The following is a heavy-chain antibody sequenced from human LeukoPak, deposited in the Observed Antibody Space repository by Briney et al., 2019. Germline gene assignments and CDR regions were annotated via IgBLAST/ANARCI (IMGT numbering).Heavy chain of an antibody. J-gene: IGHJ4*02. CDR2: IIYTGNT. Sequence: PSETLSLTCTASGGSISSTSYYWGWIRRPPGRGLEWIGGIIYTGNTKYNPSLKSRVTISVDTTKNQFSLKLSSVTAADTAVYYCARLRYYFDYWGQGTLVTVSS. CDR3: ARLRYYFDY. V-gene: IGHV4-39*01. D-gene: IGHD3-16*01. CDR1: GGSISSTSYY.